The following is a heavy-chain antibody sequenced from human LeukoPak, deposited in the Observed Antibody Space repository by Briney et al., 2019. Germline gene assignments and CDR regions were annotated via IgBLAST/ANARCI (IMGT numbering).Heavy chain of an antibody. D-gene: IGHD5-12*01. Sequence: SETLSLTCTVSGGSISSGGYYWSWIRQPPGKGLEWIGEIYHSGSTNYNPSLKSRVTISVDKSKNQFSLKLSSVTAADTAVYYCARTNGYSGYDYSPYYFDYWGQGTLVTVSS. CDR2: IYHSGST. CDR3: ARTNGYSGYDYSPYYFDY. CDR1: GGSISSGGYY. J-gene: IGHJ4*02. V-gene: IGHV4-39*07.